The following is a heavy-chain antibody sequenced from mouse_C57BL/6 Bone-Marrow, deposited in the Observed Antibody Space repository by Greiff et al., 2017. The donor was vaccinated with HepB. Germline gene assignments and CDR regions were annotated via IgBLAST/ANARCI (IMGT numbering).Heavy chain of an antibody. D-gene: IGHD1-1*01. Sequence: EVKLVESGGGLVKPGGSLKLSCAASGFTFSSYTMSWVRQTPEKRLEWVATISGGGGNTYYPDSVKGRFTFSRDNAKNSLYLKRSSLRSEDTALLYCARQRDDGSSGFAYWGQGTLVTVSA. V-gene: IGHV5-9*01. CDR3: ARQRDDGSSGFAY. CDR2: ISGGGGNT. CDR1: GFTFSSYT. J-gene: IGHJ3*01.